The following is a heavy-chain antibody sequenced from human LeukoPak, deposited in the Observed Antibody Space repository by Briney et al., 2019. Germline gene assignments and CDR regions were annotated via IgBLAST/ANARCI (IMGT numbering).Heavy chain of an antibody. D-gene: IGHD2-21*01. Sequence: SETLSLTCTVSGGSISSYYWSWIRQPPGKGLEWIGYIYYSGSTNYNPSLKSRVTISVVTSKNQFSLKLSSVAAADTAVYYCARGGRIALTPFDYWGQGTLVTVSS. CDR2: IYYSGST. CDR1: GGSISSYY. J-gene: IGHJ4*02. V-gene: IGHV4-59*01. CDR3: ARGGRIALTPFDY.